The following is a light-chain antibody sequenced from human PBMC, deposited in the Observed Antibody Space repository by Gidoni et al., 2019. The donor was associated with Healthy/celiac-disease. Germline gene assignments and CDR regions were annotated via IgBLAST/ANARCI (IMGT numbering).Light chain of an antibody. CDR3: QQRSNWPPFT. CDR2: DAS. J-gene: IGKJ3*01. Sequence: EIVLTQSPATLFLSPGERATLSCRASQSVSSYLAWYQQKPGQAPRLLIYDASSRATGIPSRFSGSGSGTDFTLTISSLEPEDFAVYYCQQRSNWPPFTFGPGTKVDIK. CDR1: QSVSSY. V-gene: IGKV3-11*01.